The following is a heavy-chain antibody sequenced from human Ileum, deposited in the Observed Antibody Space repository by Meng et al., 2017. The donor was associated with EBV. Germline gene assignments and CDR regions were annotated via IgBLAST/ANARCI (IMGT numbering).Heavy chain of an antibody. CDR2: INPGIGST. CDR3: AREEGGRFDS. V-gene: IGHV1-3*01. Sequence: QVQLVQAVADMKKPGASVEISCKASGYKFDDYTIQWLRQAPGQRLEWLGWINPGIGSTYDSKTIRGRLTITMDTSASTVYMRLTSLTSEDMAVYYCAREEGGRFDSWGQGTLVTVSS. CDR1: GYKFDDYT. D-gene: IGHD2-15*01. J-gene: IGHJ4*02.